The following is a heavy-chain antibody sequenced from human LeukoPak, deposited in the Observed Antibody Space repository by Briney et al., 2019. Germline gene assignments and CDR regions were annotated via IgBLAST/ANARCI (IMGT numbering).Heavy chain of an antibody. D-gene: IGHD3-10*01. CDR3: ARGGEHGHMDV. Sequence: SVKVSCKASGDTFSSYAISWVRQAPGQGLGWMGGIIPIFGTANYAQKFQGRVTITADESTSTAYMELSSLRSEDTAVYYCARGGEHGHMDVWGKGTTVTVSS. J-gene: IGHJ6*03. V-gene: IGHV1-69*01. CDR2: IIPIFGTA. CDR1: GDTFSSYA.